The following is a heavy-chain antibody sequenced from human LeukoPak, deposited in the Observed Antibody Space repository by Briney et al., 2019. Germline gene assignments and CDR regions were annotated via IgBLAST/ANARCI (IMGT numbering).Heavy chain of an antibody. Sequence: SVKVSCKASGGTYSSYAISWVRQAPGQGLEWMGRIIPIFGTANYAQKFQGRVTITTDESTSTAYMELSSLRSEDTAVYYCGARHYYYMDVWGKGTTVTVSS. J-gene: IGHJ6*03. CDR3: GARHYYYMDV. CDR2: IIPIFGTA. V-gene: IGHV1-69*05. CDR1: GGTYSSYA.